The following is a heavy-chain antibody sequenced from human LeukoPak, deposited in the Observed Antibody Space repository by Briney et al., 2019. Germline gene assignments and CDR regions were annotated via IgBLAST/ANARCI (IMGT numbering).Heavy chain of an antibody. Sequence: GGSLRLSCAASGFTFSSYAMSWVRQAPGKGLEWVSAISGSGGSTYYADSVKGRFTISRDNSKNTLYLQMNSLRAEDTAVYYCAKGWGIAVAITYFDYWGQGTLVTVSS. D-gene: IGHD6-19*01. J-gene: IGHJ4*02. CDR1: GFTFSSYA. CDR3: AKGWGIAVAITYFDY. CDR2: ISGSGGST. V-gene: IGHV3-23*01.